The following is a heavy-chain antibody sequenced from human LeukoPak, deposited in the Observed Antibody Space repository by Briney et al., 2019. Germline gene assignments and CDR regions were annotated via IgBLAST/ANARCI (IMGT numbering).Heavy chain of an antibody. CDR3: ARLVFLDYFDY. J-gene: IGHJ4*02. CDR2: IYYSGST. Sequence: SETLSLTCTVSGGSISSGDYYWSWIRQPPGKGLEWIGYIYYSGSTYYNPSLKSRVTISVDTSKNQFSLKLSSVTAADTAVYYCARLVFLDYFDYWGQGTLVTVSS. V-gene: IGHV4-30-4*08. D-gene: IGHD3-3*01. CDR1: GGSISSGDYY.